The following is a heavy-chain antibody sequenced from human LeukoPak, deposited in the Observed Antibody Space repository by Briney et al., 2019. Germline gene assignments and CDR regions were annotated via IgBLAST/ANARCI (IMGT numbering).Heavy chain of an antibody. CDR3: ARPRYGSGSLDS. V-gene: IGHV4-34*01. CDR2: INHSGST. CDR1: GESFSGHY. J-gene: IGHJ4*02. Sequence: SETLSLTCAVYGESFSGHYWTWIRQPPGRGLEWIGEINHSGSTTSNPSLNNRVTISVDASKNQFSLKLTSVTAADTAVYYCARPRYGSGSLDSWGQGTLVTVSS. D-gene: IGHD3-10*01.